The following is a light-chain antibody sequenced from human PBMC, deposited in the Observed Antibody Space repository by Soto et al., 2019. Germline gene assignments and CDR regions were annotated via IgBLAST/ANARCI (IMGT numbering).Light chain of an antibody. CDR3: SSYAGSNILV. CDR2: EVS. V-gene: IGLV2-8*01. Sequence: QSALTQPPSASGSPGQSVTISCTGTSSDVGAYNYVSWYQQHPGNAPKLIIYEVSRRPSGVPDRFSGSKSGNTASLTVSGLQAEDEADYYCSSYAGSNILVFGGGTKLTVL. CDR1: SSDVGAYNY. J-gene: IGLJ2*01.